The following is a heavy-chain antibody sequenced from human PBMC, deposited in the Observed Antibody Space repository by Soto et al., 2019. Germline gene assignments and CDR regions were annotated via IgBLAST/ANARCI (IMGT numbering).Heavy chain of an antibody. CDR1: GGSISSGGYY. D-gene: IGHD1-26*01. Sequence: QVQLQESGPGLVKPSQTLSLTCTVSGGSISSGGYYWSWIRQHPGKGLEWIGYIYYSGSTYYNPSLKSRVTISVDTSKNQFSLKLSSVTAADTAVYYCARDAPPELSRRRDGSSSGFDPWGQGTLVTVSS. J-gene: IGHJ5*02. CDR2: IYYSGST. V-gene: IGHV4-31*03. CDR3: ARDAPPELSRRRDGSSSGFDP.